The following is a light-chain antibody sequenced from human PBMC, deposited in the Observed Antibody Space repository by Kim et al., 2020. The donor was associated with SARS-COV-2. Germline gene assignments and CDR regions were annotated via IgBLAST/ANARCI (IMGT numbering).Light chain of an antibody. V-gene: IGLV4-60*03. CDR3: ETWDSNTRV. J-gene: IGLJ3*02. CDR1: SGNSSYM. Sequence: AVKITCTLSSGNSSYMIAWHQQQPGKAPRYLMKLEGSGSYNKGSGVPDRFSGSSSGADRYLTISNLQSEDEADYYCETWDSNTRVFGGGTQLTVL. CDR2: LEGSGSY.